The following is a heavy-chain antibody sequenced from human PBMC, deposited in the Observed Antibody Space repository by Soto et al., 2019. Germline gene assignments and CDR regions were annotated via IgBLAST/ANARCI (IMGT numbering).Heavy chain of an antibody. Sequence: GALRLSCAASEFTFLSYTMNWVRQAPGKGLEWVSVIYSGGSTYFADSVKDRFSISRDNSKNTLHLQMNSLRAEDTAVYYCAREGRPWGQGTLVTV. CDR2: IYSGGST. CDR3: AREGRP. D-gene: IGHD2-15*01. J-gene: IGHJ5*02. CDR1: EFTFLSYT. V-gene: IGHV3-66*01.